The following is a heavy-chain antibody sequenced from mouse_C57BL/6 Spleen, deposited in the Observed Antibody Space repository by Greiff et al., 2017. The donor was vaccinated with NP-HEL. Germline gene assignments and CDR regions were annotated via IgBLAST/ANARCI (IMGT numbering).Heavy chain of an antibody. CDR2: ISSGGSYT. J-gene: IGHJ1*03. V-gene: IGHV5-6*01. CDR3: ARRDDVYWYFDV. Sequence: EVQRVESGGDLVKPGGSLKLSCAASGFTFSSYGMSWVRQTPDKRLEWVATISSGGSYTYYPDSVKGRFTISRDNAKNTLYLQMSSLKSEDTAMYYCARRDDVYWYFDVWGTGTTVTVSS. D-gene: IGHD2-3*01. CDR1: GFTFSSYG.